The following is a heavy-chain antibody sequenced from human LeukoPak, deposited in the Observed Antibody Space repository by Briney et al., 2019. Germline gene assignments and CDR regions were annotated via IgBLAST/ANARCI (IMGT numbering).Heavy chain of an antibody. J-gene: IGHJ4*02. CDR2: ISYDGSYN. D-gene: IGHD6-19*01. CDR1: GFRFEDYA. Sequence: QTGGSLRLSCEASGFRFEDYAMHWVRQAPGKGLEWVAVISYDGSYNYYADSVKGRFIISRDNSKNTLYLQMNSLRAEDTAVYYCAKAHSSGWYYFDYWGQGTLVTVSS. CDR3: AKAHSSGWYYFDY. V-gene: IGHV3-30*18.